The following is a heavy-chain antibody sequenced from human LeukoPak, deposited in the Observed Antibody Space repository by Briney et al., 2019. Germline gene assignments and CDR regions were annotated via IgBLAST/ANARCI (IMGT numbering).Heavy chain of an antibody. V-gene: IGHV3-21*06. Sequence: GGSLRLSCAASGFTFSSYSMNWVRQAPGKGLDWASSISSSSSSIYYADSMKGRFTISRDNVKNLLFLQMNSLRAEDTATYYCARDRKGRTYGDPYWFFDLWGRGTLVSVSS. J-gene: IGHJ2*01. D-gene: IGHD4-17*01. CDR3: ARDRKGRTYGDPYWFFDL. CDR2: ISSSSSSI. CDR1: GFTFSSYS.